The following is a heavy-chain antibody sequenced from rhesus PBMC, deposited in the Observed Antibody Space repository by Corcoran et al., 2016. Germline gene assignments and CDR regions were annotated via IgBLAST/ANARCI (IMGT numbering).Heavy chain of an antibody. CDR2: NKGNSGST. Sequence: QVQLQESGPGLVKPSETLSLTCAVSGASISSYWWSWIRQPPGKGLEWIGENKGNSGSTDYTPHLKSRVTIAKDASKNHGSLKLSYGTAADTAVYYCAREGLRDTAGTVTYWGQGVLVTVSS. CDR1: GASISSYW. J-gene: IGHJ4*01. D-gene: IGHD5-42*01. V-gene: IGHV4-80*01. CDR3: AREGLRDTAGTVTY.